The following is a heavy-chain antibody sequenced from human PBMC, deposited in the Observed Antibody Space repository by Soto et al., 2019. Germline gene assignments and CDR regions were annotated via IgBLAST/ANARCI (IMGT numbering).Heavy chain of an antibody. J-gene: IGHJ4*02. CDR2: ITGGSST. CDR1: GFTFNNYA. D-gene: IGHD2-21*01. V-gene: IGHV3-23*01. Sequence: EVQLLESGGGLVQPGGSLRLSCAASGFTFNNYAMTWARQAPGKGLEWVSVITGGSSTYYADSVKGRFTISRDNSKNTLFLQMNSLRAEETAVYYCARAQYGGNSVSGYWGQGTLVTVSS. CDR3: ARAQYGGNSVSGY.